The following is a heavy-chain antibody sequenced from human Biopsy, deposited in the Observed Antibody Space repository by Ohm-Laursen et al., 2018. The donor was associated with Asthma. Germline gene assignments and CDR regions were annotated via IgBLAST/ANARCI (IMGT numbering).Heavy chain of an antibody. V-gene: IGHV1-24*01. D-gene: IGHD4-17*01. CDR1: GYSLTDLS. CDR3: ASDFPKDYVRYNFQF. Sequence: ASVKASCKISGYSLTDLSMHWVRQAPGQGLEWMGGHDHEEGGTVNAWRVQGRVTMTEDTSTDTAYMELSSLSSDDTAVYYCASDFPKDYVRYNFQFWGQGTLVTVSS. J-gene: IGHJ4*02. CDR2: HDHEEGGT.